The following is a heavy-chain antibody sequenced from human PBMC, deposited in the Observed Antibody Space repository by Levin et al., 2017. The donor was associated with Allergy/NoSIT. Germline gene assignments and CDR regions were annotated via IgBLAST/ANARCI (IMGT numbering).Heavy chain of an antibody. D-gene: IGHD3-9*01. CDR2: ISRGSNYI. J-gene: IGHJ6*02. Sequence: GESLKISCAASKFLFSDFTMNWVRQAPGKGLEWVASISRGSNYIYYADSVKGRFTISRDNAKSSVSLQMSTLRAEDTAVYYCARGLKILTTGSLYHNAMDAWGQGTTVSVSS. V-gene: IGHV3-21*06. CDR3: ARGLKILTTGSLYHNAMDA. CDR1: KFLFSDFT.